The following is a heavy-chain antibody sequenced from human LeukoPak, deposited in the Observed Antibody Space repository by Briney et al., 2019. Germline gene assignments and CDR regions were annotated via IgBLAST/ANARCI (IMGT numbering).Heavy chain of an antibody. V-gene: IGHV3-33*01. Sequence: GRSLRLSCAASEFTFSSYGMHWVRQAPGKGLEWVAVIWYDGSNKYYTDSVKGRFTISRDDSKNTLYLQMNSLRAEDTAVYYCARDDGNSIDCWGQGTLVTVSS. CDR2: IWYDGSNK. D-gene: IGHD1/OR15-1a*01. J-gene: IGHJ4*02. CDR3: ARDDGNSIDC. CDR1: EFTFSSYG.